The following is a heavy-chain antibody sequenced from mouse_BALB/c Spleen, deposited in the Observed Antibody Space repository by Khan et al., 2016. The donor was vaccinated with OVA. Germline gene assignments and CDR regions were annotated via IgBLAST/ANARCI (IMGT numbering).Heavy chain of an antibody. V-gene: IGHV1S135*01. J-gene: IGHJ3*01. CDR1: GYSFTSYY. Sequence: VQLQQSGPELMKPGASVKISCKASGYSFTSYYIHWVKQSHGKSLEWIGYVDPFNGGTSYNQKFKGKATLTVDKSSSTAYLHLSSLNSEDSAVYYCARHGYIAWFAYWGQGTLVTVSA. CDR2: VDPFNGGT. D-gene: IGHD2-2*01. CDR3: ARHGYIAWFAY.